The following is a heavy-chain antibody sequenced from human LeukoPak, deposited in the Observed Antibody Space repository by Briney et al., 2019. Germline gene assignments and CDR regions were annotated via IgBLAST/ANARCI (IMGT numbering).Heavy chain of an antibody. CDR3: ARPYYYGSGSFRGMDV. CDR2: ISSSSNYI. V-gene: IGHV3-21*01. Sequence: GGSLRLSCAASGFTFSSYSMNWVRRAPGKGLEWVSSISSSSNYIYYADSVKGRFTLSRDNAKNSLYLQMNSLRAEDTAVYYCARPYYYGSGSFRGMDVWGQGTTVTVSS. CDR1: GFTFSSYS. J-gene: IGHJ6*02. D-gene: IGHD3-10*01.